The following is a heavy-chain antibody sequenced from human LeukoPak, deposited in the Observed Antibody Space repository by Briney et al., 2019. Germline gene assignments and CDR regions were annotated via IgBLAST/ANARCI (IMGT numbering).Heavy chain of an antibody. D-gene: IGHD3-9*01. CDR2: INPSGGST. CDR3: ARGSYVLRYFDWSLDY. Sequence: VASVKVSCKASGYTFTSYYMHWVRQAPGQGLEWMGIINPSGGSTSYAQKFQGSVTMTRDTSTSTVYMELSSLRSDDTAVYYCARGSYVLRYFDWSLDYWGQGTLVTVSS. V-gene: IGHV1-46*01. J-gene: IGHJ4*02. CDR1: GYTFTSYY.